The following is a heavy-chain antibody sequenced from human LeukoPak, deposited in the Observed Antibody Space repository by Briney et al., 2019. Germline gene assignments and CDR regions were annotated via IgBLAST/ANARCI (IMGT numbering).Heavy chain of an antibody. CDR1: GGSISSGSYY. V-gene: IGHV4-61*10. D-gene: IGHD1-7*01. CDR3: ARNSLYWYFDL. Sequence: PSETLSLTCTVPGGSISSGSYYWSWIRQPAGKGLEWIGRIYSSGSTNYNPSLKSRVTISVDTSKNQFSLKLSSVTAADTAVYYCARNSLYWYFDLWRRGTLVTVSS. CDR2: IYSSGST. J-gene: IGHJ2*01.